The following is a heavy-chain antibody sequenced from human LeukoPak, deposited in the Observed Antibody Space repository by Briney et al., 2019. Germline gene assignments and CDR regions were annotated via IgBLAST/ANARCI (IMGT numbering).Heavy chain of an antibody. V-gene: IGHV3-30*04. CDR3: ARRVFGVAFDI. Sequence: GRSLRLSCAASGFTFSSYAMHWVRQAPGKGLEWVAVISYDGSNKYYADSVKGRFTISSDNSKNTLYLQMNSLRAEDTAVYYCARRVFGVAFDIWGQGTMVTVSS. D-gene: IGHD3-3*01. J-gene: IGHJ3*02. CDR1: GFTFSSYA. CDR2: ISYDGSNK.